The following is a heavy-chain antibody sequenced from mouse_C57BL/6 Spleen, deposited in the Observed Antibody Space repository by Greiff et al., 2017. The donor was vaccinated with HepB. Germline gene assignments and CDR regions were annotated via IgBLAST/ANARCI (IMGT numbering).Heavy chain of an antibody. D-gene: IGHD1-1*01. CDR2: INPNNGGT. CDR3: ARRDYYGSSSYWYFDV. V-gene: IGHV1-22*01. Sequence: EVQLQQSGPELVKPGASVKMSCKASGYTFTDYNMHWVKQSHGKSLEWIGYINPNNGGTSYNQKFKGKATLTVNKSSSTDYMELRSLTSEDSAVYYCARRDYYGSSSYWYFDVWGTGTTVTVSS. J-gene: IGHJ1*03. CDR1: GYTFTDYN.